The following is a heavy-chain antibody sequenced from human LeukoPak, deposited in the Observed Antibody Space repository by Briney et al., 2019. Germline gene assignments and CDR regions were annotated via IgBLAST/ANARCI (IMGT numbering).Heavy chain of an antibody. CDR3: AKGGKWDVTPFDY. J-gene: IGHJ4*02. Sequence: PWGSLRLSCAASGFTFSSYAMSWVRQAPGKGLEWVSAISGSGGSTYYADSVKGRFTIPRDNSKNTLYLQVNSLRAEDTAVYYCAKGGKWDVTPFDYWGQGTLVTVSS. D-gene: IGHD1-26*01. CDR1: GFTFSSYA. V-gene: IGHV3-23*01. CDR2: ISGSGGST.